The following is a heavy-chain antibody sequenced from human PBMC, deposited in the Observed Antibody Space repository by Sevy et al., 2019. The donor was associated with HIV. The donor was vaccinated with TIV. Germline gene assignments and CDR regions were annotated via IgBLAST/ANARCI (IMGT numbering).Heavy chain of an antibody. CDR2: INPNSGGT. J-gene: IGHJ4*02. D-gene: IGHD5-18*01. CDR1: GYIFTGYY. CDR3: ARYSARSGYSYGYDY. Sequence: ASVKVSCKASGYIFTGYYMHWVRQAPGQGLEWMGWINPNSGGTNYAQKFQGRVTMTRDTSISTAYMELSRLRSDDTAVYYCARYSARSGYSYGYDYWGQGTLVTVSS. V-gene: IGHV1-2*02.